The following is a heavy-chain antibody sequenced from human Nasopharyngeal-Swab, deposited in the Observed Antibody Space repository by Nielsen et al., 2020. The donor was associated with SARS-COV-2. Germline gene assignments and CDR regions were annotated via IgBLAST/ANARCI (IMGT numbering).Heavy chain of an antibody. CDR3: ARSREAKSGYPRRARDLWFDP. Sequence: WIRQPPGKGLEWVAVIWYDGSNKYYADSVKGRFTISRDNSKNTLYLQMNSLRSEDTAVYYCARSREAKSGYPRRARDLWFDPWGQGTLVTVSS. J-gene: IGHJ5*02. V-gene: IGHV3-33*01. CDR2: IWYDGSNK. D-gene: IGHD5-12*01.